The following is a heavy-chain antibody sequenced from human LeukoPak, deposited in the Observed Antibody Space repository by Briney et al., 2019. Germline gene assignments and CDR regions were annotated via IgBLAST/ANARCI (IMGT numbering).Heavy chain of an antibody. V-gene: IGHV4-30-4*08. D-gene: IGHD6-6*01. CDR3: ARDRFGSSSYLR. J-gene: IGHJ4*02. Sequence: SQTLSLTCTVSGGSISSGDYYWSWIRQPPGKGLEWIGYIYYSGNTYYNPSLKSRVTISVDTSKNQFSLKLSSVTAADTAVYYCARDRFGSSSYLRWGQGTLVTVSS. CDR2: IYYSGNT. CDR1: GGSISSGDYY.